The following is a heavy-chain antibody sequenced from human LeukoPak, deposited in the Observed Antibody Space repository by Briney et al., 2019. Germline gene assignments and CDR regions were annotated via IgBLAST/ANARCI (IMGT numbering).Heavy chain of an antibody. J-gene: IGHJ4*02. D-gene: IGHD4-17*01. V-gene: IGHV3-23*01. CDR3: ARGPTVTSNFDY. CDR1: GFIFSSYA. Sequence: GWSLRLSCAASGFIFSSYAMNWVRQAPGRGLEWVSVISGSGGSTYYADSVKGRFTISRDNSKNTLYLQMNSLRPEDTAVYYCARGPTVTSNFDYWGQGTLVTVSS. CDR2: ISGSGGST.